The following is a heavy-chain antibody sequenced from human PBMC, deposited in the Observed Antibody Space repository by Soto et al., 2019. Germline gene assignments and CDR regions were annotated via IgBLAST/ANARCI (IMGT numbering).Heavy chain of an antibody. V-gene: IGHV4-30-2*01. CDR2: IYHSGST. CDR3: ATDRGSGWYRGVYDGMDV. Sequence: SETLSLTCAVSGAPISSGGYSWSWIRQPPGKGLEWIGYIYHSGSTYYNPSLKSRVTISVDRSKNQFSLKLSSVTAADTAVYYCATDRGSGWYRGVYDGMDVWGQGTTVT. J-gene: IGHJ6*02. D-gene: IGHD6-19*01. CDR1: GAPISSGGYS.